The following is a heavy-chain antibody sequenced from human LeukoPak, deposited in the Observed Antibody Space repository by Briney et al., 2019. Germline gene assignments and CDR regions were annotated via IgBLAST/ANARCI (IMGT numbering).Heavy chain of an antibody. Sequence: GGSLRLSCAVSGFTFSSYWMTWVRQAPGKGLEWVANIKQDGSEKYYVDSVKGRFTISRDNAENSLYLQMNSLRAEDTAVYYCARGRYCSGGSCQRLDYWGQGTLVTVSS. J-gene: IGHJ4*02. CDR3: ARGRYCSGGSCQRLDY. D-gene: IGHD2-15*01. CDR1: GFTFSSYW. V-gene: IGHV3-7*01. CDR2: IKQDGSEK.